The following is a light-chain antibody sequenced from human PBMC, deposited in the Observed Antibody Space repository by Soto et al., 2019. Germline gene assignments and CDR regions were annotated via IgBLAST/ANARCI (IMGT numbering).Light chain of an antibody. J-gene: IGLJ1*01. V-gene: IGLV2-14*01. CDR3: SSYTSWGSQQD. CDR2: GVT. CDR1: SSDVGAYYS. Sequence: QAVLTQPASVTGSPGQSITISCTGTSSDVGAYYSVSWYQHHPGKAPKLIIYGVTNRPSGVSNRFSGSKSGNTASMTISGLQAEDEADDLSSSYTSWGSQQDFATEIKVTVL.